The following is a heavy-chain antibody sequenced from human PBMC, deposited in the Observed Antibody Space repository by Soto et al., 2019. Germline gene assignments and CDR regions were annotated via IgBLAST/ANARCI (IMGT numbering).Heavy chain of an antibody. D-gene: IGHD1-26*01. CDR3: TRAAIRGELLDY. V-gene: IGHV3-33*01. CDR2: IWHDGSNK. CDR1: GFTFNNYG. Sequence: QAQLVESGGGVVQPGRSLRLSCAASGFTFNNYGMHWVRQAPGKGLEWVALIWHDGSNKGYADSVKGRFTISRDNSKNTLNLQMNSLRVEDTAVYYCTRAAIRGELLDYWGQGTQVTVSS. J-gene: IGHJ4*02.